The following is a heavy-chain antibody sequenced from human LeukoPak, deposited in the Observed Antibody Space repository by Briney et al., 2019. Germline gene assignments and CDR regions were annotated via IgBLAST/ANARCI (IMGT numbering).Heavy chain of an antibody. Sequence: GGSLRLSCVVSGLTFSRNWMHWVRQAPGRGLVWVSRISGDGSSTNYADSVKGRFTISRDNGKNTLYLQMNSLRAEDTAVYYCARLIMDHQQTFDHWGQGTLVTVSS. CDR2: ISGDGSST. J-gene: IGHJ4*02. D-gene: IGHD2-8*01. V-gene: IGHV3-74*01. CDR1: GLTFSRNW. CDR3: ARLIMDHQQTFDH.